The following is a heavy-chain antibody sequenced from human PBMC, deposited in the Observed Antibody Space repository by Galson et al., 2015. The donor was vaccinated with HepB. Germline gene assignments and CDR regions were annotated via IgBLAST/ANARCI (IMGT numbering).Heavy chain of an antibody. CDR1: GYTFTSYG. CDR3: ARYCSSTSCYPNWFDP. V-gene: IGHV1-18*01. CDR2: ISAYNGNT. Sequence: SVKVSCKASGYTFTSYGISWVRRAPGQGLEWMGWISAYNGNTNYAQKLQGRVTMTTDTSTSTAYMELRSLRSDDTAVYYCARYCSSTSCYPNWFDPWGQGTLVTVSS. D-gene: IGHD2-2*01. J-gene: IGHJ5*02.